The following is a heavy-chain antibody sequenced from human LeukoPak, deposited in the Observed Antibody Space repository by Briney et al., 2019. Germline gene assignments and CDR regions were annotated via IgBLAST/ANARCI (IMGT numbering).Heavy chain of an antibody. J-gene: IGHJ4*02. V-gene: IGHV4-39*01. Sequence: SETLSLTCTVSGGSISSSSYYWGWIRQPPGKGLEWIGSIYYSGSTYYNPSLKSRVTISVDTSKNQYSLKLSSVTAADTAVYYCARYVVYGSGKYYFDYWGQGTLVTVSS. CDR2: IYYSGST. D-gene: IGHD3-10*01. CDR3: ARYVVYGSGKYYFDY. CDR1: GGSISSSSYY.